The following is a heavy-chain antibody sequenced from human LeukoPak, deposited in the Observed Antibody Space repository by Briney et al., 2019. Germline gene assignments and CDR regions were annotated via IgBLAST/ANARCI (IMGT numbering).Heavy chain of an antibody. Sequence: ASVTVSCKASGYTFTSYDINWVRQATGQGLEWMGWMNPNSGNTGYAQKFQGRVTMTRNTSISTAYMELSSLRSEDTAVYYCAISRIYSSSWHAFDIWGQGTMVTVSS. CDR1: GYTFTSYD. CDR2: MNPNSGNT. J-gene: IGHJ3*02. CDR3: AISRIYSSSWHAFDI. D-gene: IGHD6-13*01. V-gene: IGHV1-8*01.